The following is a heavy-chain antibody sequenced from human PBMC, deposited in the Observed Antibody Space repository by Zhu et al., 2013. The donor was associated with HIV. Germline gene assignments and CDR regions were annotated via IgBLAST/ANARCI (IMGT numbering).Heavy chain of an antibody. CDR1: GYTFTSYG. D-gene: IGHD3-16*02. Sequence: QVQLVQSGAEVKKPGASVKVSCKASGYTFTSYGISWVRQAPGQGLEWMGWISAYNGNTNYAQKLQGRVTMTTYMATSTVYMELSSLRVEDTAIYYCARDVSQGGETYRWRGNWFDPWGQGTLVTVSS. J-gene: IGHJ5*02. V-gene: IGHV1-18*01. CDR2: ISAYNGNT. CDR3: ARDVSQGGETYRWRGNWFDP.